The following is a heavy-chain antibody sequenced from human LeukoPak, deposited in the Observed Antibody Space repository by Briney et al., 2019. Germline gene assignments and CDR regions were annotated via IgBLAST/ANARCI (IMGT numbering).Heavy chain of an antibody. CDR1: GFTFSSYA. V-gene: IGHV3-23*01. CDR2: ISGSGSST. CDR3: ANTAFHSSTFGH. D-gene: IGHD6-19*01. Sequence: GGSLRLSCAASGFTFSSYAMSWVRQAPGKGLEWVSGISGSGSSTYYADSVKGRFTISRDNSKNMLDLQMNSLRAEDTAVYYCANTAFHSSTFGHWGQGTPVTVSS. J-gene: IGHJ4*02.